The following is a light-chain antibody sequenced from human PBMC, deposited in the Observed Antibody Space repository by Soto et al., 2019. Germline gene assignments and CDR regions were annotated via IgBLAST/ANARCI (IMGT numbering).Light chain of an antibody. V-gene: IGKV3-15*01. CDR3: QQYNKSPLT. J-gene: IGKJ4*01. Sequence: EIVMTQSPATLSVSPGERVSLSCRASQSVSSNLAWYQQKPGQAPRLLIYGASTRATGIPARFSGSGSGTEFTLIISSLQSEDFAIYYWQQYNKSPLTFGGGTKVVIK. CDR2: GAS. CDR1: QSVSSN.